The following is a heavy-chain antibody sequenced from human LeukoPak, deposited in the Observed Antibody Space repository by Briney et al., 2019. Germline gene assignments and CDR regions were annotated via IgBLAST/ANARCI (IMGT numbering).Heavy chain of an antibody. J-gene: IGHJ4*02. CDR2: IIPIFGTA. Sequence: SVKVSCKASGGTFSSYAISWVRQAPGQGLEWMGGIIPIFGTANYAQKFQGRVTITTDESTSTAYMELSSLRSEDTAVYYCAADCSSTSCYYFDDYWGQGTLVTVSS. CDR3: AADCSSTSCYYFDDY. CDR1: GGTFSSYA. V-gene: IGHV1-69*05. D-gene: IGHD2-2*01.